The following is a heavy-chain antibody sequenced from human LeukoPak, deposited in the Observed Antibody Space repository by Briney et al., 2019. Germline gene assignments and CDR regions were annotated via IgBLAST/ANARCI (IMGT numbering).Heavy chain of an antibody. CDR2: IIPIFGTA. CDR3: AGDWNGLYSSSLIVFDYYYMDV. V-gene: IGHV1-69*13. D-gene: IGHD6-13*01. CDR1: GGTFSSYA. Sequence: SVKVSCKASGGTFSSYAISWVRQAPGQGLEWMGGIIPIFGTANYAQKFQGRVTITADESTSTAYMELSSLRSEDTAVYYCAGDWNGLYSSSLIVFDYYYMDVWGKGTTVTVSS. J-gene: IGHJ6*03.